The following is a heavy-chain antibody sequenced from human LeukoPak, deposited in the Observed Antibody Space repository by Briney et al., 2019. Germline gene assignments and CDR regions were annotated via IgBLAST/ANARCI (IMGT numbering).Heavy chain of an antibody. Sequence: ASVKVSRKPSRYTLTSYVISWVRQAPGQGLECMGWISAYNGDTNYAQKLQGRVTMTTDTTTSIAYMELRSLRSDDTAVDYCARGDYDVWSVYHVGTLNPPYYWGQGTLVTVSS. CDR2: ISAYNGDT. CDR3: ARGDYDVWSVYHVGTLNPPYY. CDR1: RYTLTSYV. D-gene: IGHD3-3*01. V-gene: IGHV1-18*01. J-gene: IGHJ4*02.